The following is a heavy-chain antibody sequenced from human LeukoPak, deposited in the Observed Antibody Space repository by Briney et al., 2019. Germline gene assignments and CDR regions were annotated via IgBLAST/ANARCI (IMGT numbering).Heavy chain of an antibody. CDR3: ARRSDYDILTGYYWTY. Sequence: SGPTLVKPTQTLTLTCTFSGFSLSTSGVGVGWIRQPPGKALEWLALIYWDDDKRYSPSLKSRLTITKDTSKNQVVLTMTNMDPVDTATYYCARRSDYDILTGYYWTYWGQGTLVTVSS. V-gene: IGHV2-5*02. CDR1: GFSLSTSGVG. J-gene: IGHJ4*02. CDR2: IYWDDDK. D-gene: IGHD3-9*01.